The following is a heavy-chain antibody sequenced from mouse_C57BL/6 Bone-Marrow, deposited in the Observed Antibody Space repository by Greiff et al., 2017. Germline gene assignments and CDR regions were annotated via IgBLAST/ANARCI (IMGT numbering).Heavy chain of an antibody. CDR3: DRWGWLLNAMDY. CDR2: IDPANGNT. Sequence: VQLQQSVPELVRPGASVKLSCTASGSNFTNTYMHWVKQRPEQGLEWIGSIDPANGNTNYAPKFQGKATLTADTSSNTAYLQLSSLPSEDTAIYYGDRWGWLLNAMDYWGRGTSVTVSA. V-gene: IGHV14-3*01. D-gene: IGHD2-3*01. CDR1: GSNFTNTY. J-gene: IGHJ4*01.